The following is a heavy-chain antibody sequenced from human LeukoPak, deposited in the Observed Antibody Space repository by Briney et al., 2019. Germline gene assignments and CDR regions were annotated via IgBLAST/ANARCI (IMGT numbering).Heavy chain of an antibody. CDR3: ARDVTMDGYNGALDY. J-gene: IGHJ4*02. CDR1: GFTFSSYG. D-gene: IGHD5-24*01. V-gene: IGHV3-33*01. Sequence: GRPLRLSCAASGFTFSSYGMHWVRQAPGKGLEWVAVIWYDGSNKYYADSVKGRFTISRDKSKNTLYLQMNSLRAEDTAVYYCARDVTMDGYNGALDYWGQGTLVTVSS. CDR2: IWYDGSNK.